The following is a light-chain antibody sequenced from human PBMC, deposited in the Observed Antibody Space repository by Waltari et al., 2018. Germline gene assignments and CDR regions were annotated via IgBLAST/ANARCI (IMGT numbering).Light chain of an antibody. J-gene: IGKJ4*01. CDR1: QGISSC. V-gene: IGKV1-12*01. CDR2: GAS. Sequence: DIQMTQSPSPLFASVADKVTITCRASQGISSCLAWYQQKPGKAPKLLIYGASRLQSGVPSRFSGSGSGTDYTLTISSLQPEDFATYYCQQGYNTPLTFGGGTKVEIK. CDR3: QQGYNTPLT.